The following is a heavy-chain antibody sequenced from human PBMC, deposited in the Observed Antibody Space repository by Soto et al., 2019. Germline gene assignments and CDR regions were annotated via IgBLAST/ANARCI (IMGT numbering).Heavy chain of an antibody. V-gene: IGHV1-69*12. CDR3: ASFSWGTWSGFTAD. CDR1: GGSLSYNV. Sequence: QVQLVQSGAEVKKPGSSVKVSCKASGGSLSYNVISWVRQVPGQGLEWMGGVIPFSGTTTYAQKFQDRVTITADESASSAHMELRSLTSEDTAVYYCASFSWGTWSGFTADWGQGTPVAVSS. J-gene: IGHJ4*02. CDR2: VIPFSGTT. D-gene: IGHD3-3*01.